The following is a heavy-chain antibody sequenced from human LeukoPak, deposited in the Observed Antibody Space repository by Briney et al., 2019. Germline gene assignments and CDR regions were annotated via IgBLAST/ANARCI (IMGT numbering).Heavy chain of an antibody. Sequence: GGSLRLSCAASGFTFSSYGMHWVRQAPGRGLEWVAFISYDGSIKKYADSVKGRFTISRDNSKNTLYLQMNSLRDEDTAVYYCANLGPPGRDHYLESWGQGTLVTVSS. V-gene: IGHV3-30*18. J-gene: IGHJ4*02. CDR2: ISYDGSIK. D-gene: IGHD5-24*01. CDR1: GFTFSSYG. CDR3: ANLGPPGRDHYLES.